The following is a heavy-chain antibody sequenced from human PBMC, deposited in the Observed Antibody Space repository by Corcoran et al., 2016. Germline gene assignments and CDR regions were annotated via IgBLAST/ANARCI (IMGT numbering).Heavy chain of an antibody. Sequence: QLQLQESGPGLGKPSETLSLTCTVSGGSISSSSYSWGWICQPPGKGLEWIGSIYYSGTTYYNPSLKSRVTISVDTSKNQFSLKLSSVTAADTAVYYCARGHAELDAFDIWGQGTLVTVSS. J-gene: IGHJ3*02. V-gene: IGHV4-39*07. CDR2: IYYSGTT. CDR1: GGSISSSSYS. D-gene: IGHD2-8*01. CDR3: ARGHAELDAFDI.